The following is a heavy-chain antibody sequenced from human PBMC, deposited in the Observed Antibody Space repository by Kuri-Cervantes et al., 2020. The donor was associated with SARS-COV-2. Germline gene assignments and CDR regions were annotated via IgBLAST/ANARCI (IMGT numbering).Heavy chain of an antibody. V-gene: IGHV4-38-2*02. CDR2: IYCSGST. CDR3: ARQRGRYYYYYMDV. CDR1: GYSISSGYY. D-gene: IGHD6-25*01. J-gene: IGHJ6*03. Sequence: GSLRLSCTVSGYSISSGYYWGWIRQPPGKGLEWIGSIYCSGSTYYNPSLKSRVTISVDTSKSQFSLKLSSVTAADTAVYYCARQRGRYYYYYMDVWGKGTTVTVSS.